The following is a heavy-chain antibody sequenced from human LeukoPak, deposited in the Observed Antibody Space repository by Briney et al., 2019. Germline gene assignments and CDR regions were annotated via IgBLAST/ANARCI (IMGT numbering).Heavy chain of an antibody. D-gene: IGHD2-2*01. CDR2: IYHSGST. Sequence: PSQTLSLTCAVSGVSISSGGYPWSWIRQPPGKGLEWIGYIYHSGSTYYNPSLKSRVTISVDRSKNQFSLKLSSVTAADTAVYYCARDLPPSGYCSSTSCSQSQGWFDPWGQGTLVTVSS. V-gene: IGHV4-30-2*01. CDR1: GVSISSGGYP. CDR3: ARDLPPSGYCSSTSCSQSQGWFDP. J-gene: IGHJ5*02.